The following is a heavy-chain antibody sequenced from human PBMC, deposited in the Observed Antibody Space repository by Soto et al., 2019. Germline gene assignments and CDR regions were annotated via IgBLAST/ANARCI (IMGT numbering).Heavy chain of an antibody. CDR1: GFSFVSYA. V-gene: IGHV3-23*01. J-gene: IGHJ1*01. D-gene: IGHD2-2*01. CDR2: ISNSGGST. CDR3: SRSEIVPDALGYFQH. Sequence: EVQLLESGGGLVQPGGSLRLSCAASGFSFVSYAMSWVRQVPGKGLEWVSAISNSGGSTFYADSWKGRFTISRENSKNTLYLEMNSLRDEDTAVYYCSRSEIVPDALGYFQHWCQGTLVIVSS.